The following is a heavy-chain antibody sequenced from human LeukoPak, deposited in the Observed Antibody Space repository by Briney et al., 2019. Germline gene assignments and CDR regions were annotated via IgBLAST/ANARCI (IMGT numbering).Heavy chain of an antibody. CDR1: GGSFSGYS. CDR3: ARGVDYYGV. J-gene: IGHJ4*02. CDR2: INHSGGT. Sequence: SETLSLTCAVYGGSFSGYSWNWIRQPPVKGLEWIGEINHSGGTNYNPSLKSRVTISVDTSKKQFSLKLNSVTAADTAVYYCARGVDYYGVWGQGTLVTVSS. V-gene: IGHV4-34*01. D-gene: IGHD3-10*01.